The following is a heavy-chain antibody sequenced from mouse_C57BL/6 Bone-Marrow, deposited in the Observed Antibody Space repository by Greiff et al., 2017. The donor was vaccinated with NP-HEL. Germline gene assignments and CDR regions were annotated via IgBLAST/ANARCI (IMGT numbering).Heavy chain of an antibody. CDR1: GYTFTSYW. Sequence: EVQLQESGTVLARPGASVKMSCKTSGYTFTSYWMHWVKQRPGQGLEWIGAIYPGNSDTSYNQKFQGKAKLTAVTSASTAYMELSSLTNEDSAVYYCTKHYYSNPVAYWGQGTLVTVSA. J-gene: IGHJ3*01. CDR2: IYPGNSDT. V-gene: IGHV1-5*01. D-gene: IGHD2-5*01. CDR3: TKHYYSNPVAY.